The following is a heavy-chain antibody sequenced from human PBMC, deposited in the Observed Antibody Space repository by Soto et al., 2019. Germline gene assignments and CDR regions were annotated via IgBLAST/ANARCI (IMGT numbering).Heavy chain of an antibody. CDR2: ISYNGSNK. D-gene: IGHD2-2*01. V-gene: IGHV3-30*18. J-gene: IGHJ4*02. CDR1: GFTFSSYG. CDR3: AKSGYCSSTSSCAFDY. Sequence: GGSLRLSCAASGFTFSSYGMHWVRQAPGKGLEWVAVISYNGSNKYYADSVKGRFTISRDNARNSLYLQMNSLRAEDTALYYCAKSGYCSSTSSCAFDYWGQGTLVTVSS.